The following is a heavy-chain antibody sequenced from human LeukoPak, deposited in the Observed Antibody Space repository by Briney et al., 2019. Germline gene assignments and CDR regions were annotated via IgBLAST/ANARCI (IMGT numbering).Heavy chain of an antibody. Sequence: GSLRLSCAASGFTFSSYTMNWVRQAPGKGLDWIGSIYSNGNTYYNPSVKSRVTISVDTSKNQFSLKLTSVTAAETAVYYCARSATVTTGYFDYWGQGALVTVSS. D-gene: IGHD4-17*01. CDR1: GFTFSSYT. CDR2: IYSNGNT. J-gene: IGHJ4*02. V-gene: IGHV4-39*07. CDR3: ARSATVTTGYFDY.